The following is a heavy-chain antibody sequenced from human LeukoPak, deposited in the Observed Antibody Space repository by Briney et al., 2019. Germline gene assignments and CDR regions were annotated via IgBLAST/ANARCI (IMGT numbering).Heavy chain of an antibody. V-gene: IGHV4-30-2*01. D-gene: IGHD6-25*01. CDR3: AREGAYSATWDV. J-gene: IGHJ4*02. CDR1: GGSISSGGYS. Sequence: DPSETLSLTCAVSGGSISSGGYSWSWIRQPPGKGLEWIGYIYHSGSTYYNPSLKSRVTISVDRSKNQFSLKLSSVTAADTAVYYCAREGAYSATWDVWGQGTLVTVSS. CDR2: IYHSGST.